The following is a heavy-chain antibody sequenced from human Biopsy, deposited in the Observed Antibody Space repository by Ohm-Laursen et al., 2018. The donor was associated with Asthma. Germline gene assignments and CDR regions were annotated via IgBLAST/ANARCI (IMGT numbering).Heavy chain of an antibody. J-gene: IGHJ5*02. V-gene: IGHV1-2*06. Sequence: SVKVSCNASAYTFIGYHLHWVRQAPGEGLEWMGRINPNGGATIYAQKFQGRVTMTRDTSISTAYMELSRLTSDDTAVYYCARVQKSPGDRWFDPWGQRTLVTVSS. D-gene: IGHD7-27*01. CDR2: INPNGGAT. CDR1: AYTFIGYH. CDR3: ARVQKSPGDRWFDP.